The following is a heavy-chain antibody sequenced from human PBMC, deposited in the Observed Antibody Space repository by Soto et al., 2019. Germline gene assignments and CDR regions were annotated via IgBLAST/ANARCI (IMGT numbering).Heavy chain of an antibody. CDR2: MSHSGGT. Sequence: QVQLQQWGAGLLKPSETLSLTCAVYGGSVNSGNYYWSWIRQPPGKGLEWIGEMSHSGGTHFNPSPKSRVTISVDTSKNQFSLKMSSVTAADTALYYCARVDRGTATTVVDAFDIWGPGTLVTVSS. D-gene: IGHD1-1*01. CDR3: ARVDRGTATTVVDAFDI. J-gene: IGHJ3*02. CDR1: GGSVNSGNYY. V-gene: IGHV4-34*01.